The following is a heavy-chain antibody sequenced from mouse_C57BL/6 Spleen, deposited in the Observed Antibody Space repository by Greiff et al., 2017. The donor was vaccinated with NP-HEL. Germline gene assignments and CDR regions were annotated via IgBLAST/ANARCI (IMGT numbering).Heavy chain of an antibody. V-gene: IGHV5-9*01. CDR3: ARRGTTAVVDWYFDV. CDR1: GFTFSSYT. J-gene: IGHJ1*03. D-gene: IGHD1-1*01. CDR2: ISGGGGNT. Sequence: EVKLEESGGGLVKPGGSLKLSCAASGFTFSSYTMSWVRQTPEKRLEWVATISGGGGNTYYPDSVKGRFTISRDNAKNTLYLQLSSLRSEDTALYYCARRGTTAVVDWYFDVWGTGTTVTVSS.